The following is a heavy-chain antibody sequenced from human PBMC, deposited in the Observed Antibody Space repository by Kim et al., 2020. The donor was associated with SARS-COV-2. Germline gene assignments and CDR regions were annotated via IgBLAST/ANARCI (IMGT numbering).Heavy chain of an antibody. CDR1: GFTFSRYA. CDR3: AKDSGSDYGDQLDY. CDR2: ISGSGGRI. D-gene: IGHD4-17*01. J-gene: IGHJ4*02. V-gene: IGHV3-23*01. Sequence: GGSLRLSCVASGFTFSRYAMTWVRQAPGKGLEWVSAISGSGGRIYYPDSVKGRFTISRDMSKNTLYLQMNSLRAEDTAVYYCAKDSGSDYGDQLDYWGQGTLVTVSS.